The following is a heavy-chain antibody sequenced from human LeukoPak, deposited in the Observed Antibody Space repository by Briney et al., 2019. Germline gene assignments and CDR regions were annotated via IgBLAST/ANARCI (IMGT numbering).Heavy chain of an antibody. J-gene: IGHJ4*02. D-gene: IGHD4-17*01. CDR2: ISGSGGST. CDR1: GFTFSSYA. CDR3: ARAIYGDYSFDY. V-gene: IGHV3-23*01. Sequence: PGGSLRLSCAASGFTFSSYAMSWVRQAPGEGLEWVSAISGSGGSTYYADSVKGRFTISRDNSKNTVYLQMNSLTTEDTAVYYCARAIYGDYSFDYWGQGTLVTVSS.